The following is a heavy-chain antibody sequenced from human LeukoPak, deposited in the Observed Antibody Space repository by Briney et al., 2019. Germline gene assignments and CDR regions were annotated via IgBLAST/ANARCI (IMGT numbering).Heavy chain of an antibody. V-gene: IGHV4-34*01. Sequence: PSETLSLTCAVYGGSFSGYYWSWIRQPPGEGLEWIGEINHSGSTNYNPSLKSRVTISVDTSKNQFSLKLSSVTAADTAVYYCARGPYVWGSYPHPPRDYWGQGTLVTVSS. D-gene: IGHD3-16*02. J-gene: IGHJ4*02. CDR3: ARGPYVWGSYPHPPRDY. CDR1: GGSFSGYY. CDR2: INHSGST.